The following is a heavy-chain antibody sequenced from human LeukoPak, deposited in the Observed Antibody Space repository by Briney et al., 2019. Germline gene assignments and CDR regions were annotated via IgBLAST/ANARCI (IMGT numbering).Heavy chain of an antibody. CDR3: AKERVARPLRGNAY. D-gene: IGHD3-16*01. J-gene: IGHJ4*02. CDR1: GFTFSSYA. CDR2: ISGSGGST. V-gene: IGHV3-23*01. Sequence: GGSLRLSCAASGFTFSSYAMRWVRQAPGKGLEWVSAISGSGGSTYYADSVKGRFTISRDNSKNTLYLQMNSLRAEDTAVYYCAKERVARPLRGNAYWGQGTLVTVSS.